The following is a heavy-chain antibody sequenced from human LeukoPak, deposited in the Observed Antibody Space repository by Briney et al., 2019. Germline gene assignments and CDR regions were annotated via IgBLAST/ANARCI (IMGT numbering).Heavy chain of an antibody. J-gene: IGHJ4*02. CDR2: TSSSDSGK. CDR1: GFTLSSYA. V-gene: IGHV3-23*01. D-gene: IGHD4-17*01. CDR3: ARAQTYGDSRLLLDY. Sequence: GGSLRLSCVVSGFTLSSYAMSWVRQAPGKGLEWVAATSSSDSGKYHADSVRGRFTISRDNSKNTVYLQMNSLSVEDTALYYCARAQTYGDSRLLLDYWGQGTLVTVSS.